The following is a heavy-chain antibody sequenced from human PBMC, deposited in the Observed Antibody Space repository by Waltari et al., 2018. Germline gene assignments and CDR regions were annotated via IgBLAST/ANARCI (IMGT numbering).Heavy chain of an antibody. CDR2: IYYSGST. V-gene: IGHV4-39*07. CDR1: GGSIRSSSYY. D-gene: IGHD6-13*01. CDR3: ARAPRLMYSSSWYYFDD. Sequence: QLQLQESGPGLVKPSETLSLTCTVSGGSIRSSSYYWGWLRQPPGKGLERSGSIYYSGSTDYNPSLKCRVTIAVDTSKNQFSIKLSAVTAADTAVYYWARAPRLMYSSSWYYFDDWGQGTLVTVSS. J-gene: IGHJ4*02.